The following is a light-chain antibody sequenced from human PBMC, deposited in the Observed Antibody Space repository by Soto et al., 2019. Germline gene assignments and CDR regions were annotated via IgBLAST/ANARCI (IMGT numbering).Light chain of an antibody. CDR3: LPYNSYPRT. CDR2: AAS. J-gene: IGKJ1*01. V-gene: IGKV1-5*01. Sequence: DIQMTQSPSTLSASVGDRVTITCRASQSISSWLAWYQQKPGKAPKRLIYAASNLQSGVPSRFSGSGSGTEFTLTLSSLQPEDFAAYYCLPYNSYPRTFGQGTNVEMK. CDR1: QSISSW.